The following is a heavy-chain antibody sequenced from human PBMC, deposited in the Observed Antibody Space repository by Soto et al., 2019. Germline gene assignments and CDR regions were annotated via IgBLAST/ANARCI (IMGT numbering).Heavy chain of an antibody. D-gene: IGHD3-10*01. J-gene: IGHJ4*02. CDR2: IIPMFGIK. Sequence: GASLKVSCKASGVTFNRQDMRWVRQAPGQGLEWIGGIIPMFGIKNVAQRFQGRVTLNADDSMTTAYMEMTSLRSDDTAVYYCAKEAGDHWGQGTLVTVSS. CDR1: GVTFNRQD. V-gene: IGHV1-69*13. CDR3: AKEAGDH.